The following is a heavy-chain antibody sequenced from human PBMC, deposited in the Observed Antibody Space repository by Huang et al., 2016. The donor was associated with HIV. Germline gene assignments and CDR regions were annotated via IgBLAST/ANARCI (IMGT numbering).Heavy chain of an antibody. D-gene: IGHD6-19*01. CDR1: GYNFTTHA. V-gene: IGHV7-4-1*01. CDR2: INPNTGTP. Sequence: SCKASGYNFTTHAIHGVRQAPGQGPEWMGWINPNTGTPVYAQGFTGRFVFSLDTSVSTAYLQIDRLMTDDTAVYYCAGAPSVYLHPFDIWGQGTLVTVSS. CDR3: AGAPSVYLHPFDI. J-gene: IGHJ3*02.